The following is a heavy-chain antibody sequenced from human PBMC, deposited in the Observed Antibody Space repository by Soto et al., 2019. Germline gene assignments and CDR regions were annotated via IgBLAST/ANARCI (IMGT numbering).Heavy chain of an antibody. V-gene: IGHV4-34*01. D-gene: IGHD3-3*01. Sequence: QVQLQQWGAGLLKPSETLSLTCAVYGGSFSGYYWSWIRQPPGKGLEWIGEINHSGSTNYNPSLKSRVPISVDPSKNQFSLKLSSVTAADTAVYYCARRTIFGVAIGRAFDIWGQGTMVTVSS. CDR3: ARRTIFGVAIGRAFDI. CDR1: GGSFSGYY. J-gene: IGHJ3*02. CDR2: INHSGST.